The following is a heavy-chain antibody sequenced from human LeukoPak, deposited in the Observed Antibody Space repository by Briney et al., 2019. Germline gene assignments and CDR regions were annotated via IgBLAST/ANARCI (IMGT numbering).Heavy chain of an antibody. CDR1: GYTFTSYG. D-gene: IGHD3-10*01. CDR2: ISAYNDNT. V-gene: IGHV1-18*01. CDR3: ARDGLRTDYYGSGSYYYYYGMDV. Sequence: ASVKVSCKASGYTFTSYGISWVRQAPGQGLEWMGWISAYNDNTNYAQKLQGRVTMTTDTSKSTDYMELRSLRSDATAVYYCARDGLRTDYYGSGSYYYYYGMDVWGQGTTVTVSS. J-gene: IGHJ6*02.